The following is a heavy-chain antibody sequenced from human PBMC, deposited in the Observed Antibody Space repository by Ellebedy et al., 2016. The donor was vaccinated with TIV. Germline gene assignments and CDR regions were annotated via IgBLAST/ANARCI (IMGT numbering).Heavy chain of an antibody. CDR3: AATSGSYRSMLLAGPLDDAFDI. D-gene: IGHD1-26*01. CDR1: GFTFTSSA. J-gene: IGHJ3*02. V-gene: IGHV1-58*02. Sequence: AASVKVSCKASGFTFTSSAMQWVRQARGHRLEWIGWIVVCSGNTNYAQKFQERVTITRDMSTSTAYMELSSLRSEDTAVYYCAATSGSYRSMLLAGPLDDAFDIWGQGTMVTVSS. CDR2: IVVCSGNT.